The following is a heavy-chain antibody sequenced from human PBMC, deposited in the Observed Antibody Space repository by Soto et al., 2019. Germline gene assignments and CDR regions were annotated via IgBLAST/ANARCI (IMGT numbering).Heavy chain of an antibody. D-gene: IGHD4-17*01. V-gene: IGHV3-15*07. CDR2: IKSKTDGGTT. CDR1: GFTFSNAW. Sequence: GGSLRLSCAASGFTFSNAWMNWVRQAPGKGLEWVGRIKSKTDGGTTDYAAPVKGRFTISRDDSKNTLYLQMNSLKTEDTAVYYCTTEYYGDYHFHYYYYGMDVWGQGTTVTVSS. J-gene: IGHJ6*02. CDR3: TTEYYGDYHFHYYYYGMDV.